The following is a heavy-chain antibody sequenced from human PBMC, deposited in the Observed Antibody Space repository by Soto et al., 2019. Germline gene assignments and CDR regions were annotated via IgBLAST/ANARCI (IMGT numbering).Heavy chain of an antibody. CDR3: ARQHRYSSSWYAYWGGLYGIDV. V-gene: IGHV5-51*01. J-gene: IGHJ6*02. CDR2: IYPGDSDT. D-gene: IGHD6-13*01. CDR1: GYSVTSYW. Sequence: ESLTISCKGSGYSVTSYWIGLVRQMPGKGPEWMGIIYPGDSDTRYSPSFQGQVTISADKSISTAYLQWSSLKASDTAMYYCARQHRYSSSWYAYWGGLYGIDVWGQGTTVTVSS.